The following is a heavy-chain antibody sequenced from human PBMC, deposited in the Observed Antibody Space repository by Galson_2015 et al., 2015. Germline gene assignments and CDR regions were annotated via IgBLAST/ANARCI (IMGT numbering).Heavy chain of an antibody. CDR1: GFTVSSNY. CDR3: ASTSYGDYLWFDY. Sequence: SLRLSCAASGFTVSSNYMSWVRQAPGKGLEWVSVIYSGGSTYYADSVKGRFTISRDNSKNTLYPQMNSLRAEDTAVYYCASTSYGDYLWFDYWGQGTLVTVSS. D-gene: IGHD4-17*01. CDR2: IYSGGST. V-gene: IGHV3-53*01. J-gene: IGHJ4*02.